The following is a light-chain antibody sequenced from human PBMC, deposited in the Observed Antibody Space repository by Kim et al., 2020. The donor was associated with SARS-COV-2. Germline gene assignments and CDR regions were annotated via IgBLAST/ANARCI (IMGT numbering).Light chain of an antibody. J-gene: IGLJ3*02. V-gene: IGLV1-47*01. CDR1: TSTVGRYY. CDR3: ATWDATLGGPV. CDR2: RDN. Sequence: VTVSCSGTTSTVGRYYVYWSRHLPGTAPKLLMYRDNQRPSGVPDRFSGSKSGTSASLAISGLRSEDEAEYYCATWDATLGGPVFGGGTQLTVL.